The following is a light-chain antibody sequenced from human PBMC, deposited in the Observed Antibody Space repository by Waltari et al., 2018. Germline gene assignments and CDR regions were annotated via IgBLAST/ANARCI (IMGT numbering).Light chain of an antibody. CDR1: QAINGY. CDR2: DTS. V-gene: IGKV1-9*01. J-gene: IGKJ4*01. CDR3: QELNIFPLT. Sequence: DIQLTQSPSLLSASVGDRVTITCRASQAINGYLAWYQVRPGRAPKLLIYDTSTLQSGVPSRFSDSESGTDFTLTISTLQPEDFATYYCQELNIFPLTFGGGTKVEIK.